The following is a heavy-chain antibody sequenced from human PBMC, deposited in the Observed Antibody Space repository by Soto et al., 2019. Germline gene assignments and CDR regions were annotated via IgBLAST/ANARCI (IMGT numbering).Heavy chain of an antibody. Sequence: SETLSLTCTVSGGYIISYYWSWIRQPPGKGLEWIGYIYYSGSTNYNPSLKSRVTISVDTSKNQFSLKLSSVTAADTAVYYCASMGPTYYDSSGYPTHFDYWGQGTLVTVSS. CDR3: ASMGPTYYDSSGYPTHFDY. V-gene: IGHV4-59*01. D-gene: IGHD3-22*01. J-gene: IGHJ4*02. CDR2: IYYSGST. CDR1: GGYIISYY.